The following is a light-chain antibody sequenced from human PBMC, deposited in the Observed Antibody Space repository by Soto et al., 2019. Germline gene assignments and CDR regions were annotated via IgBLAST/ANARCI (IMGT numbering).Light chain of an antibody. J-gene: IGKJ1*01. CDR2: DAS. CDR3: QHRSNWWT. V-gene: IGKV3-11*01. CDR1: QIISSY. Sequence: EVVLTQSPATLSLSPGERATLSCRASQIISSYLAWYQQKPGQAPRLLIYDASNRATGIPARFSGSGSGTDFTLTISSLEPEDFAVYYCQHRSNWWTFGQGTKVEIK.